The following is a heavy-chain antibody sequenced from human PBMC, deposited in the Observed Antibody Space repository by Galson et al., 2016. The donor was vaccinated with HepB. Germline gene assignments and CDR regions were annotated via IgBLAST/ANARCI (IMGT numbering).Heavy chain of an antibody. J-gene: IGHJ4*02. Sequence: SLRLSCAASGFTFSNYAMSWVRQAPGKGLEWVAVIWYDGSHEYYAHSVKGRFTISRDNSKNTVYLQMNSLSAEDTAGYYCAKNSYSSAWYPDYWGQGTLVTVSS. CDR2: IWYDGSHE. V-gene: IGHV3-33*06. CDR3: AKNSYSSAWYPDY. D-gene: IGHD6-19*01. CDR1: GFTFSNYA.